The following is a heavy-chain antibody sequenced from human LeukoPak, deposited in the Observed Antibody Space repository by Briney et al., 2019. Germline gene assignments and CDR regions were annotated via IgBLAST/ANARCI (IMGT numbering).Heavy chain of an antibody. CDR3: TTHSVKYSSSWYKVGYMDV. CDR1: GFTFSNAW. CDR2: IKSKTDGGTT. Sequence: GGSLRLSCAASGFTFSNAWMSWVRQAPGKGLEWVGRIKSKTDGGTTDYAAPVKGRFTISRDDSKNTLYLQMNSLKTEDTAVYYCTTHSVKYSSSWYKVGYMDVWGKGTTVTVSS. D-gene: IGHD6-13*01. J-gene: IGHJ6*03. V-gene: IGHV3-15*01.